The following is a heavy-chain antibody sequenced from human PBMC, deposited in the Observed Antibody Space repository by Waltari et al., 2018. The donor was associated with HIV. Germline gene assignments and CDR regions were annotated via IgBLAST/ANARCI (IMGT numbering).Heavy chain of an antibody. CDR2: IDWDDDE. CDR3: ARIPSQLGSYCYYMDV. V-gene: IGHV2-70*01. J-gene: IGHJ6*03. Sequence: QVPLRQSGPALVKPTQTLPLPCPFSGFSLTTSGMCVSCIRQHPGKALEWLALIDWDDDEFYSTSLKTRLTISKDTSKNQVGLTMTNMDPVDTATFDCARIPSQLGSYCYYMDVWGKGITVTVSS. CDR1: GFSLTTSGMC. D-gene: IGHD7-27*01.